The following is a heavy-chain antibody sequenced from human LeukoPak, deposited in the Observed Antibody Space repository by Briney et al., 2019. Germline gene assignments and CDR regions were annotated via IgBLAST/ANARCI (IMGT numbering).Heavy chain of an antibody. CDR2: TYYSGST. CDR3: ARDCEDYGGNCFDY. Sequence: SETLSLTCTVSGGSISSYYWSWIRQPPGKGLEWIGYTYYSGSTNYNPSLKSRVTISVDTSKKQFSLNLSSVTAADTAVYYCARDCEDYGGNCFDYWGQGTLVTVSS. D-gene: IGHD4-23*01. CDR1: GGSISSYY. J-gene: IGHJ4*02. V-gene: IGHV4-59*01.